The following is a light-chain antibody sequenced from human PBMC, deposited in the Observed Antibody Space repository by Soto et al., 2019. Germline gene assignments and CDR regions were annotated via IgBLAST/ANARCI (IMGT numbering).Light chain of an antibody. CDR1: QSVSIL. Sequence: EIVMTQAPATLSVSPGERATLSCRCSQSVSILLACYQQKPGQAPRLLIHGATTRATGIPARFSGSGSGTEFTLTIRSLQSEDFAVYYCQQHNNWPRTFGQGTKVDI. J-gene: IGKJ1*01. V-gene: IGKV3-15*01. CDR3: QQHNNWPRT. CDR2: GAT.